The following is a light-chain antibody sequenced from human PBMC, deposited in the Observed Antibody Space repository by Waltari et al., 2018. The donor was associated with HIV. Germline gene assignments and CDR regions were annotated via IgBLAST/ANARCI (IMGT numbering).Light chain of an antibody. J-gene: IGKJ2*01. CDR1: QHISGSY. CDR3: QRYSTSPPYT. V-gene: IGKV3-20*01. CDR2: GAS. Sequence: EIVLKKSPGNLSLSPGERANLSCRASQHISGSYLAWYQQKPGQAPRFLIYGASSRAAGIPDRFSGSGSGTDFTLTISRLEPEDFAVYYCQRYSTSPPYTFGQGTKLEI.